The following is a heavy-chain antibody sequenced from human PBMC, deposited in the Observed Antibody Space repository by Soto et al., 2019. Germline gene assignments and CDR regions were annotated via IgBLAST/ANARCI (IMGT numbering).Heavy chain of an antibody. V-gene: IGHV3-30-3*01. CDR2: ISYDGSKK. CDR1: GFTFSNYA. CDR3: ATDSSGWYRYYYYFGMDV. Sequence: QVQLVESGGGVVQPGRSLRLSCAASGFTFSNYAIHWVRQAPGKGLEWVAVISYDGSKKYYADSVKGRVTISRDNSKNTLSLQMNSLRAEDTAVYYCATDSSGWYRYYYYFGMDVWGQGTTVTVSS. J-gene: IGHJ6*02. D-gene: IGHD6-19*01.